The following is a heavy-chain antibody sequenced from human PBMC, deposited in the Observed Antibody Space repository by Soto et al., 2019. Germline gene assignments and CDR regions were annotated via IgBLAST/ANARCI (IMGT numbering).Heavy chain of an antibody. CDR1: GFTFDDYG. V-gene: IGHV3-20*01. Sequence: EVQLVESGGGVVRPGGSLRLSCAASGFTFDDYGMSWVRQAPGKGLEWVSGINWNGGSTGYADSVKGRFTISRDNAKNSLYLQMNSLRAEDTALYHCARETGGYYGDRNWYFDLWGRGTLVTVSS. CDR2: INWNGGST. J-gene: IGHJ2*01. D-gene: IGHD4-17*01. CDR3: ARETGGYYGDRNWYFDL.